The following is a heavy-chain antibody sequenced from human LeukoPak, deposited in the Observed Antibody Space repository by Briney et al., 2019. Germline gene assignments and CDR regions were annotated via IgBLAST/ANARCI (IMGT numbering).Heavy chain of an antibody. CDR2: IYPGDSDT. CDR3: ARQLSGWSKLIDY. Sequence: GESLKLSCKGSGYSFTSYWIGWVRQMPGKCLEWMGIIYPGDSDTRYSPSFQGQVTISADKSISTAYLQWSSLKASDTAMYYCARQLSGWSKLIDYWGQGTLVTVSS. J-gene: IGHJ4*02. V-gene: IGHV5-51*01. CDR1: GYSFTSYW. D-gene: IGHD6-19*01.